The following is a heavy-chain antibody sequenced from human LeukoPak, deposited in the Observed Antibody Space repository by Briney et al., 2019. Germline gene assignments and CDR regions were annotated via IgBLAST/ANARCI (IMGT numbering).Heavy chain of an antibody. D-gene: IGHD3-10*01. CDR2: ISWNSGSI. Sequence: GRSLRLSCAASGFTFDDYAMHWVRQAPGKGLEWVSGISWNSGSIGYADSVKGRSTISRDNAKNSLYLQMNSLRAEDAALYYCAKADYYGSGSPGAFDIWGQGTMVTVSS. J-gene: IGHJ3*02. V-gene: IGHV3-9*01. CDR3: AKADYYGSGSPGAFDI. CDR1: GFTFDDYA.